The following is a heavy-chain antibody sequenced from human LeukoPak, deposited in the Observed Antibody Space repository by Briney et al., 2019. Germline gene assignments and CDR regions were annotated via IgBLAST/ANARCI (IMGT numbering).Heavy chain of an antibody. J-gene: IGHJ4*02. CDR2: ISSSSSSYI. CDR1: GFTFSSYS. CDR3: AGTYDYGDYPGDY. Sequence: PGGSLRLSCAASGFTFSSYSMNWVRQAPGKGLEWVSSISSSSSSYIYYADSVKGRFTISRDNAKNSLYLQMNSLRAEDTAVYYCAGTYDYGDYPGDYWGQGTLVTVSS. D-gene: IGHD4-17*01. V-gene: IGHV3-21*01.